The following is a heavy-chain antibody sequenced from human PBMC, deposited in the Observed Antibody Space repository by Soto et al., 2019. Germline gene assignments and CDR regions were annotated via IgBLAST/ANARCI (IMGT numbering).Heavy chain of an antibody. CDR3: AKMGVDSGYDYDFDY. CDR2: ISGSGGST. V-gene: IGHV3-23*01. CDR1: GFTFSSYA. Sequence: PGGSLRLSCAASGFTFSSYAMIWVRQAPGKGLEWVSAISGSGGSTYYADSVKGRFTISRDNSKNTLYLQMNSLRAEDTAVYYCAKMGVDSGYDYDFDYWGQGTLVTVSS. D-gene: IGHD5-12*01. J-gene: IGHJ4*02.